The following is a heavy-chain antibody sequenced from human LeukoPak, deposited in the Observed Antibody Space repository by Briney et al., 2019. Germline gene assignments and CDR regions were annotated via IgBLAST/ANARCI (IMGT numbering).Heavy chain of an antibody. Sequence: SETLSLTCTVPGGSISSSSYYWGWIRQPPGKGLEWIGSIYYSGSTYYNPSLKSRVTISVDTSKNQFSLKLSSVTAADTAVYYCARHRGRDGYNFYYYGMDVWGQGTTVTVSS. CDR1: GGSISSSSYY. CDR2: IYYSGST. CDR3: ARHRGRDGYNFYYYGMDV. V-gene: IGHV4-39*01. D-gene: IGHD5-24*01. J-gene: IGHJ6*02.